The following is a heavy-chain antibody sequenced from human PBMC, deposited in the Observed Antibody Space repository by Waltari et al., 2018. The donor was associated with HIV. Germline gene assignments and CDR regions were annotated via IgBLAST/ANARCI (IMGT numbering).Heavy chain of an antibody. CDR3: ARRQQLTD. J-gene: IGHJ4*02. CDR2: IKEDGSEI. D-gene: IGHD6-13*01. Sequence: EVRLVESGGGLVQLGGSLRLPCAAPGFTFSGSRLTWVRQAPGKGLEWVANIKEDGSEIHYVDSVKGRFTISRDNAKNSLYLQMNSLRAEDTAVYYCARRQQLTDWGQGTLVTVSS. V-gene: IGHV3-7*01. CDR1: GFTFSGSR.